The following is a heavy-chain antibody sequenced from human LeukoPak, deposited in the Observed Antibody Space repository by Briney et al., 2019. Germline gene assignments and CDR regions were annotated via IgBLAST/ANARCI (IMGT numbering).Heavy chain of an antibody. D-gene: IGHD2-2*01. V-gene: IGHV4-39*07. CDR1: GGSISSSSYY. CDR2: IYYSGST. CDR3: ARVPPGESTRDLYYYYGMDV. J-gene: IGHJ6*02. Sequence: PSETLSLTCTVSGGSISSSSYYWGWIRQPPGKGLEWIGSIYYSGSTYYNPSLKSRVTISVDTSKNQFSLKLSSVTAADTAVYYCARVPPGESTRDLYYYYGMDVWGQGTTVTVSS.